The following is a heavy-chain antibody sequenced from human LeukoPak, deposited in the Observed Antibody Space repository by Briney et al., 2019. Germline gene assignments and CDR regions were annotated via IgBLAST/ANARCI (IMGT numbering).Heavy chain of an antibody. V-gene: IGHV3-21*01. J-gene: IGHJ4*02. D-gene: IGHD3-22*01. CDR1: GFTFSSYS. CDR3: ARDYYDSSGYHYFDY. Sequence: GGSLRLSCAASGFTFSSYSMNWVRQAPGKGLEWVSSISSSSSYIYYADSVKGRFTISRDNAKNSLYLQMNSLRAEDTAVYYCARDYYDSSGYHYFDYWGQGTLVTVSS. CDR2: ISSSSSYI.